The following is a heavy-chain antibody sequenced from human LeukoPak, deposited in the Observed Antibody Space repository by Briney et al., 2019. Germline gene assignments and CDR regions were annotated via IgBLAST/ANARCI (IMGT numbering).Heavy chain of an antibody. Sequence: GGSLRLSCAASGFTFSSYAMSWVRQAPGKGLEWVSAISGSGGSTYYADSVKGRFTISRDNARNSLYLQMNSLRAEDTAVYFCARVGLSIMGYWGQGTLVTVSS. D-gene: IGHD2/OR15-2a*01. CDR2: ISGSGGST. CDR3: ARVGLSIMGY. J-gene: IGHJ4*02. V-gene: IGHV3-23*01. CDR1: GFTFSSYA.